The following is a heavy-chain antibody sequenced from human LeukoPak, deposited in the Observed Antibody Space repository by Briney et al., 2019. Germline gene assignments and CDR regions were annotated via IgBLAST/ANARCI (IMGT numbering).Heavy chain of an antibody. Sequence: ETLSLTCSVSGYSVSSHYCWGWVRQAPGMGLEWVSSISSSSSYIYYADSVRGRFTISRDNAKNSVYLQMNSLKVEDTAVYYCARAGYTSGWHDGDYWGQGTLVTVSS. CDR3: ARAGYTSGWHDGDY. J-gene: IGHJ4*02. V-gene: IGHV3-21*06. CDR1: GYSVSSHYC. D-gene: IGHD6-19*01. CDR2: ISSSSSYI.